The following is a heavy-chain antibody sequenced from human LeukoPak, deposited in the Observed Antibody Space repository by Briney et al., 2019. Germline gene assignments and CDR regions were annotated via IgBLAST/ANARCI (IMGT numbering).Heavy chain of an antibody. V-gene: IGHV3-21*01. CDR2: ISSSSSYI. Sequence: PGGSLRLSCAASGFTFSSYSMNWVRQAPGKGLEWVSSISSSSSYIYYADSVQGRFTISRDNAKNSLYLQMNSLRAEDTAVYYCARDLKPRYYYGSGSDMDVWGKGTTVTVSS. CDR3: ARDLKPRYYYGSGSDMDV. J-gene: IGHJ6*03. D-gene: IGHD3-10*01. CDR1: GFTFSSYS.